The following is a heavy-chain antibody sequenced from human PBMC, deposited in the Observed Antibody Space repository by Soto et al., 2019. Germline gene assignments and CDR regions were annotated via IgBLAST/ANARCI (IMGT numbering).Heavy chain of an antibody. CDR2: INPRGGST. Sequence: ASVNVSCKSSGYTLNTYYIHWGRQAPGQGPECMGIINPRGGSTTYAQNFQDRVTMTRDTSSSTVYMELSSLRSEDTAVYYCARGGGFSPYYYNLDVWGQGTTVTVSS. CDR3: ARGGGFSPYYYNLDV. J-gene: IGHJ6*02. D-gene: IGHD2-15*01. V-gene: IGHV1-46*02. CDR1: GYTLNTYY.